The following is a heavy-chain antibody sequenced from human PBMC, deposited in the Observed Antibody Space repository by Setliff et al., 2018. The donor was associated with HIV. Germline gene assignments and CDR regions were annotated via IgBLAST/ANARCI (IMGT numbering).Heavy chain of an antibody. D-gene: IGHD3-10*01. CDR2: IISILEIT. J-gene: IGHJ3*02. CDR1: GSTSSTHA. CDR3: AGPRGDEAFDI. V-gene: IGHV1-69*10. Sequence: SVKVSCKASGSTSSTHAMNWVRQAPGQGLEWMGQIISILEITDYAQKFQGRLTITADEPTNTIYMELSGLRSEDTAVYYCAGPRGDEAFDIWGQGTMVTVSS.